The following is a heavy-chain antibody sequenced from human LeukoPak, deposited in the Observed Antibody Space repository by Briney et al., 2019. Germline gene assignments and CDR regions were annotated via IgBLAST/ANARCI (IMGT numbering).Heavy chain of an antibody. CDR1: GYTFTGYY. D-gene: IGHD5-24*01. Sequence: ASVKVSCKASGYTFTGYYMHWVRQAPGQGLEWMGWISAYNGNTNYAQKLQGRVTMTTDTSTSTAYMELRSLRSDDTAVYYCARVRDWGLLGYWGQGTLVTVSS. CDR3: ARVRDWGLLGY. CDR2: ISAYNGNT. V-gene: IGHV1-18*04. J-gene: IGHJ4*02.